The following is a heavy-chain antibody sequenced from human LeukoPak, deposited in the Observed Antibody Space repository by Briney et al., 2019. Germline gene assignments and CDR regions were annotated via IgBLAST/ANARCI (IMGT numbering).Heavy chain of an antibody. CDR2: INPNSGGT. CDR3: ARGLAYYDFWSGYYERFYFDY. J-gene: IGHJ4*02. CDR1: GYTFTSCY. D-gene: IGHD3-3*01. V-gene: IGHV1-2*02. Sequence: ASVKVSCKASGYTFTSCYMHWVRQAPGQGLEWMGWINPNSGGTNYAQKFQGRVTMTRDTSISTAYMELSRLRSDDTAVYYCARGLAYYDFWSGYYERFYFDYWGQGTLVTVSS.